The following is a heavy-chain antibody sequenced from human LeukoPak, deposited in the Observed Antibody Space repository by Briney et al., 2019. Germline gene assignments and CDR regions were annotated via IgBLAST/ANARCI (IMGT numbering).Heavy chain of an antibody. V-gene: IGHV4-59*01. CDR3: ARDKAWYYDSSGYYAFDI. D-gene: IGHD3-22*01. CDR2: IYYSGST. CDR1: GGSISSYY. Sequence: SETLSLTCTVSGGSISSYYWSWIRHPPGKGLEWIGYIYYSGSTNYNPSLKSRVTISVDTSKNQFSLKLSSVTAADTAVYYCARDKAWYYDSSGYYAFDIWGQGTMVTVSS. J-gene: IGHJ3*02.